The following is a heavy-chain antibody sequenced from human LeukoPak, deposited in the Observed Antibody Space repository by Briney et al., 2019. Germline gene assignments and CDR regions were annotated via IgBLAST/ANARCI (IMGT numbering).Heavy chain of an antibody. Sequence: GGSLRLSCAASGFTFSDYHMSWIRQAPGKGLEWVSHITTSGSTTYYADSVKGRFTISRDDAKNSLYLQMNSLRAEDTAVYYCARDYRWGQGTLVTVSS. J-gene: IGHJ4*02. CDR2: ITTSGSTT. D-gene: IGHD4-11*01. CDR3: ARDYR. V-gene: IGHV3-11*04. CDR1: GFTFSDYH.